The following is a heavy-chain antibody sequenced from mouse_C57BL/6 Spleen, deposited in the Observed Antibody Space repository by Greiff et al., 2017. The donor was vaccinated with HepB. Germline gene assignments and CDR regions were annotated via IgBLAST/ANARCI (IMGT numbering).Heavy chain of an antibody. J-gene: IGHJ3*01. D-gene: IGHD2-2*01. Sequence: EVKLVESGGGLVKPGGSLKLSCAASGFTFSSYAMSWVRQTPEKRLEWVATISDGGSYTYYPDNVKGRFTISRDNAKNNLYLQMSHLKSEDTAMYYCAREEVTTRFAYWGQGTLVTVSA. V-gene: IGHV5-4*01. CDR2: ISDGGSYT. CDR3: AREEVTTRFAY. CDR1: GFTFSSYA.